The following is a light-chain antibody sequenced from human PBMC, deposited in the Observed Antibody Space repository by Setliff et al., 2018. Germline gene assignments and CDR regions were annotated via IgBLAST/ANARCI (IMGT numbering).Light chain of an antibody. J-gene: IGLJ1*01. CDR2: EAT. CDR1: SGIANLNF. CDR3: CSYAPVNSFV. Sequence: QSALTQPASVSGSPGQSITISCTGSSGIANLNFVSWYQQHPGKAPKLILYEATKRPSGVSNRFSGSKAGSSASLTIPGLQAEDEDDYFCCSYAPVNSFVFGPGTKVTVL. V-gene: IGLV2-23*01.